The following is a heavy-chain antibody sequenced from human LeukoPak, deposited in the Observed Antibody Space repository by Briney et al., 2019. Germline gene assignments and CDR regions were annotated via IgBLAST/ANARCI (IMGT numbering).Heavy chain of an antibody. CDR2: IYTSGST. V-gene: IGHV4-4*07. CDR1: GGSISSYY. J-gene: IGHJ3*02. Sequence: SETLSLTCTVSGGSISSYYWSWIRQPAGKGLEWIGRIYTSGSTNYNPSLKSRVTMSVDTSKNQFSLKLSSVTAADTAVYYCARELYDFWSGYPDAFDIWGQGTMVTVSS. CDR3: ARELYDFWSGYPDAFDI. D-gene: IGHD3-3*01.